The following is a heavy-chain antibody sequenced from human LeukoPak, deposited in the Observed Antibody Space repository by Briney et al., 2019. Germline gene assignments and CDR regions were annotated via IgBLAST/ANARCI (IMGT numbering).Heavy chain of an antibody. V-gene: IGHV1-69*13. D-gene: IGHD3-3*01. CDR1: GGTFSSYA. CDR3: ARVGPPDYDFWSGYYTAGDYYYYGMDV. CDR2: IIPIFGTA. J-gene: IGHJ6*02. Sequence: ASVTVSCKASGGTFSSYAISWVRQAPGQGLEWMGGIIPIFGTANYAQKFQGRVTITADESTSTAYMELSSLRSEDTAVYYCARVGPPDYDFWSGYYTAGDYYYYGMDVWGQGTTVTVSS.